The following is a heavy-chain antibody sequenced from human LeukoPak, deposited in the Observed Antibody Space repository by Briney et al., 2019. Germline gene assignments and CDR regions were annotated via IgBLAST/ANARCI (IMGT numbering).Heavy chain of an antibody. Sequence: PGGSLRLSCAASGFTFSSYAMSWVRQAPGKGLEWVSTISDSGGSTYFADSVRGRFTISRDNSKNTLYLQMDSLRAEDTAVYYCAKMTSTATPYYGMDVMGQGTTVTVSS. CDR1: GFTFSSYA. D-gene: IGHD2-21*02. V-gene: IGHV3-23*01. CDR3: AKMTSTATPYYGMDV. J-gene: IGHJ6*02. CDR2: ISDSGGST.